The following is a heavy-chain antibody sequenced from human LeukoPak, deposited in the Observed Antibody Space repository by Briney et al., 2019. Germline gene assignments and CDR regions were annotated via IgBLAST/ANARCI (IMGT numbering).Heavy chain of an antibody. V-gene: IGHV4-34*01. D-gene: IGHD3-10*01. CDR3: ARSSYGYSGSYYYYYMDV. CDR1: GGSFSGYY. CDR2: INHSGST. J-gene: IGHJ6*03. Sequence: SETLSLTCAVSGGSFSGYYWSWIRQPPGKGLEWIGEINHSGSTNYNPSLKSRVTISVDTSKNQFSLKLSSVTAADTAVYYCARSSYGYSGSYYYYYMDVWGKGTTVTVSS.